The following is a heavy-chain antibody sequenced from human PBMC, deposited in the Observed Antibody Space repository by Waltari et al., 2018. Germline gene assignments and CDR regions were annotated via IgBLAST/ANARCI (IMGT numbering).Heavy chain of an antibody. J-gene: IGHJ5*02. D-gene: IGHD3-3*01. V-gene: IGHV3-23*01. CDR3: ARDLDFWWFDP. Sequence: EVQLLESGGGLVHPGGSLRLSGAASGFTFRSYALSWVRQAPGKGLEWVSAISDSGGNPYYADSVKGRFTISRDNSKNTLYLQMNSLRAEDTAVYYCARDLDFWWFDPWGQGTLVTVSS. CDR1: GFTFRSYA. CDR2: ISDSGGNP.